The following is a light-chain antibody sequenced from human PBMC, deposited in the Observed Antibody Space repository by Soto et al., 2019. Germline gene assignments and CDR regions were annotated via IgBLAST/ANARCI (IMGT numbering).Light chain of an antibody. CDR3: VSFTTSKPYV. V-gene: IGLV2-14*01. Sequence: QSALTQPASVSGSPGQSITISCTGTSSDVGAYIFVSWYQQYPGKAPKLMIYDITNRPSGVSNRFSGSKAGNTASLTISGLQAEDEAHYYCVSFTTSKPYVFGTGTKVTVL. CDR2: DIT. J-gene: IGLJ1*01. CDR1: SSDVGAYIF.